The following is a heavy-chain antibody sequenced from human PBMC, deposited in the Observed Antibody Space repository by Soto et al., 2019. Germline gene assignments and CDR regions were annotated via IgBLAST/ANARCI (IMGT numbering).Heavy chain of an antibody. CDR1: GFSLSTSGVG. J-gene: IGHJ4*02. CDR2: IYWDDDK. D-gene: IGHD2-15*01. Sequence: QITLKESGPTLVKPTQTLTLTCTFSGFSLSTSGVGVGWIRQPPGKALEWLALIYWDDDKRYSTSLKSRLTITKDTSKNQAVLTMTNMDPVDTATYYCAHRPSYCSGGSCYSGFDYWGQGTLVTVSS. V-gene: IGHV2-5*02. CDR3: AHRPSYCSGGSCYSGFDY.